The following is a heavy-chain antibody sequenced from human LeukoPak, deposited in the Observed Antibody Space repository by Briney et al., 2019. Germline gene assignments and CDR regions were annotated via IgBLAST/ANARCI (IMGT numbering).Heavy chain of an antibody. CDR3: ATCSSTSCYIGPYYFDY. CDR2: ISGSGGST. CDR1: GFTFSSYA. Sequence: GGSLRLSCAASGFTFSSYAMSWVRQAPGKGLEWVSAISGSGGSTYYADSVKGRFTISRDNSKNTLYLQMNSLRAEDTAVYYCATCSSTSCYIGPYYFDYWGQGTLVTVSS. V-gene: IGHV3-23*01. D-gene: IGHD2-2*02. J-gene: IGHJ4*02.